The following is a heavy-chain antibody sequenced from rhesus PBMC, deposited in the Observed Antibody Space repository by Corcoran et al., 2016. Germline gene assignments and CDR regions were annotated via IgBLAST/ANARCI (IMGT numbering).Heavy chain of an antibody. CDR2: SIPSVGRT. J-gene: IGHJ4*01. CDR3: ARGGAFDY. CDR1: GFTFGSYA. Sequence: QVQLVQSGAEVKKPGASVKVSCKASGFTFGSYAINWVRQAPGQGLGGRGGSIPSVGRTNEAEKCQGRVTITAETYTSTAYMELSSLRSEDTAVYYCARGGAFDYWGQGVLVTVSS. V-gene: IGHV1S10*01.